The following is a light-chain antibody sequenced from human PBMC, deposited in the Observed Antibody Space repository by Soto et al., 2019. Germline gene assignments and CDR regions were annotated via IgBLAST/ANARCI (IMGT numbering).Light chain of an antibody. CDR1: SSDVGAYNY. J-gene: IGLJ1*01. V-gene: IGLV2-14*01. Sequence: QSALTQPASVSGSPGQSITISCTGTSSDVGAYNYVSWFQQHPGKAPKLMIYDVSNRPSEISNRLSGSKSGNTASLTISGLQAEDEADYYCCSYTSSSTYVFGTGTKVTVL. CDR3: CSYTSSSTYV. CDR2: DVS.